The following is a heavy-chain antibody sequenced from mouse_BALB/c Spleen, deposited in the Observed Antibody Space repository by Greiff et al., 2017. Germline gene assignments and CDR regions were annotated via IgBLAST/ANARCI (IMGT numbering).Heavy chain of an antibody. CDR2: IDTSDSYT. Sequence: QVQLKQPGAELVMPGASVKMSCKASGYTFTDYWMHWVKQRPGQGLEWIGAIDTSDSYTSYNQKFKGKATLTVDESSSTAYMQLSSLTSEDSAVYYCARGYRYDDYWGQGTTLTVSS. CDR3: ARGYRYDDY. D-gene: IGHD2-14*01. CDR1: GYTFTDYW. J-gene: IGHJ2*01. V-gene: IGHV1-69*01.